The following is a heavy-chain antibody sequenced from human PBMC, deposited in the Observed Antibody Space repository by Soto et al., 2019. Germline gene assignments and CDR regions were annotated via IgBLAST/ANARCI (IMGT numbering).Heavy chain of an antibody. CDR1: GFTFRAYY. Sequence: GGSLRLSCTASGFTFRAYYMNWIRQAPGKGLDWVSGITGSGRDTYYADSVKGRFTISRDNSKNMVFLQMNSLRAEDTALYYCAKNGLDNSPSAIDSWGPGTLVTVSS. CDR3: AKNGLDNSPSAIDS. CDR2: ITGSGRDT. J-gene: IGHJ4*02. V-gene: IGHV3-23*01. D-gene: IGHD2-8*01.